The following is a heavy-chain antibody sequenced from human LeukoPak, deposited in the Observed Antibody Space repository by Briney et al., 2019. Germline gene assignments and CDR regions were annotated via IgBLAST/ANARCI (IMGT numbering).Heavy chain of an antibody. CDR1: GFSFSDYY. D-gene: IGHD1-26*01. V-gene: IGHV3-11*01. Sequence: GGSLRLSCAASGFSFSDYYMTWIRQAPGKGLEWVAYISTDATAIYYADPVKGRFTISRDNAKNSLYLQMNSLRAEDTAVYYCARRGSRFDYWGQGTLVTVSS. CDR2: ISTDATAI. CDR3: ARRGSRFDY. J-gene: IGHJ4*02.